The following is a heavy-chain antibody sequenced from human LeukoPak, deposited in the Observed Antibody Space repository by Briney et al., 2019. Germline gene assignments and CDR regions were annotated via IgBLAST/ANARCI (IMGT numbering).Heavy chain of an antibody. CDR1: AYTFSSSA. J-gene: IGHJ5*02. D-gene: IGHD2-2*01. CDR2: IIPIFGTA. CDR3: ARGYCSSTSCSIDP. V-gene: IGHV1-69*13. Sequence: SVKVSCKVSAYTFSSSAIIWVRQAPGQGLEWMGGIIPIFGTANYAQKFQGRVTITADESTSTAYMELSSLRSEDTAVYYCARGYCSSTSCSIDPWGQGTLVTVSS.